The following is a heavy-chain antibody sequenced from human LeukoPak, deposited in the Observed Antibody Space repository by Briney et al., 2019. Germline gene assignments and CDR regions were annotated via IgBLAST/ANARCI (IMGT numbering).Heavy chain of an antibody. J-gene: IGHJ5*02. D-gene: IGHD3-10*01. CDR3: AKERYYGSGSYYGPFNWFDP. V-gene: IGHV3-23*01. CDR1: GFTLSSYA. CDR2: ISGSGGST. Sequence: GGSLRLSCAASGFTLSSYAMSWVRQAPGKGLEWVSAISGSGGSTYYADSVKGRFTISRDNSKNTLYLQMNSLRAEDTAVYYCAKERYYGSGSYYGPFNWFDPWGQGTLVTVSS.